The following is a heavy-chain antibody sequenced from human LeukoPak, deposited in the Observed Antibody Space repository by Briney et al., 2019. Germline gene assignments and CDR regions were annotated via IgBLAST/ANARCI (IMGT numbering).Heavy chain of an antibody. J-gene: IGHJ4*02. CDR3: ATVVKSGSGSYYPVY. V-gene: IGHV1-69-2*01. CDR2: VDPEDGET. Sequence: ASVNVSCTVSGYTFTDYYMHWVQQAPGKGLEWMGLVDPEDGETIYAEKFQGRVTITADTSTDTAYMELSSLRSEDTAVYYCATVVKSGSGSYYPVYWGQGTLVTVSS. CDR1: GYTFTDYY. D-gene: IGHD1-26*01.